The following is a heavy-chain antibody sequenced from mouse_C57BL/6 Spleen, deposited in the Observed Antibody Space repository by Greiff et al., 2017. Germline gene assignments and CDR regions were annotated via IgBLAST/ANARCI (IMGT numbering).Heavy chain of an antibody. V-gene: IGHV1-64*01. J-gene: IGHJ4*01. Sequence: QVQLQQPGAELVKPGASVKLSCKASGYTFTSYWMHWVKQRPGQGLEWIGMIHPNSGSTNYNEKFKSKATLTVDKSSSTAYMQLSSLTSEDSAVYYCASPLPDYYAMDYWGQGTSVTVSS. CDR3: ASPLPDYYAMDY. CDR1: GYTFTSYW. CDR2: IHPNSGST.